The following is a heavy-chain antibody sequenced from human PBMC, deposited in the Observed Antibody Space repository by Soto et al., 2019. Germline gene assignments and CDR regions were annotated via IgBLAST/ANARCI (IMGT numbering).Heavy chain of an antibody. CDR3: ARYNSGHSDY. J-gene: IGHJ4*02. D-gene: IGHD1-26*01. CDR2: IWFDGSEI. CDR1: GFTFRNYG. V-gene: IGHV3-33*01. Sequence: HVYLVQSGGGVVQPGRSLRLSCAASGFTFRNYGMHWVRQAPGRGLEWVAVIWFDGSEIYYADSVKGRFTISRDNSNSALFLQMDYLRAEDTAMYYCARYNSGHSDYWGQGTPVTVSS.